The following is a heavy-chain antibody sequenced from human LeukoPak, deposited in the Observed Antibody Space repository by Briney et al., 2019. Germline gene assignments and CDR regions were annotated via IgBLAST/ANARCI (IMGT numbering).Heavy chain of an antibody. CDR1: GFTLSTYT. V-gene: IGHV3-48*04. J-gene: IGHJ4*02. Sequence: PGGSLRLSCAASGFTLSTYTMSWVRQAPGKGLEWVSYISSSSTIYYADSVKGRFTISRDNAKNSLYLQMNSLRAEDTAVYYCARASRGYCSGGSCFSFDYWGQGTLVTVSS. CDR3: ARASRGYCSGGSCFSFDY. D-gene: IGHD2-15*01. CDR2: ISSSSTI.